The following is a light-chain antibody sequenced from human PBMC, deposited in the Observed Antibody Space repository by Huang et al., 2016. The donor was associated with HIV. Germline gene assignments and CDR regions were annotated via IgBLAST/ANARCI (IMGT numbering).Light chain of an antibody. CDR3: QQWYSKALT. CDR2: WES. V-gene: IGKV4-1*01. Sequence: DIVMTQSPDSLAVSLGERATINCKSSQTISYNKNYLAWYQQKPGQSPKLLIYWESTRESGVPDRFSGSGSGTDFTLAISSLQAEDMAVYYCQQWYSKALTFGGGTKVELK. CDR1: QTISYNKNY. J-gene: IGKJ4*01.